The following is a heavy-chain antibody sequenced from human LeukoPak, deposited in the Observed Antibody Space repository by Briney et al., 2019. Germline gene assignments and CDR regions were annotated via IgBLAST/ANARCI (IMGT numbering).Heavy chain of an antibody. CDR1: GFTFSNYA. V-gene: IGHV3-48*02. J-gene: IGHJ6*02. CDR3: ARVGRGVYGMDV. D-gene: IGHD3-10*01. CDR2: IINSGGTV. Sequence: GRSLRLSCAATGFTFSNYAIHWGRQAPGKGLEWVSYIINSGGTVYYTDSVQGRFTISRDNARSSLFLQMNSLRDEDTAVYYCARVGRGVYGMDVWGQGTTVTVSS.